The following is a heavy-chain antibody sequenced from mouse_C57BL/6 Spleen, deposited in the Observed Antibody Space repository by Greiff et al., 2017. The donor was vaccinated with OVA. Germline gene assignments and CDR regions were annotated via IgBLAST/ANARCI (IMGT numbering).Heavy chain of an antibody. CDR3: ERKGDGYFWYFEV. D-gene: IGHD2-3*01. CDR1: GYTFTSYW. Sequence: VQLQQPGAELVKPGASVKMSCKASGYTFTSYWITWVKQRPGQGLEWIGDLYPGSGSTNYNEKFKSKATLTVDTSSSTTYMQLSSLTSEDSEVYDCERKGDGYFWYFEVWGTGTTVTVSS. V-gene: IGHV1-55*01. J-gene: IGHJ1*03. CDR2: LYPGSGST.